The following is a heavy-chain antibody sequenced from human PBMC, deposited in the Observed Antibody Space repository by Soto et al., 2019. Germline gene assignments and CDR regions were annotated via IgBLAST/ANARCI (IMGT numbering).Heavy chain of an antibody. Sequence: EVQLVESGGGLVQPGGSLRLSCAASGFTFSSYAMHWVRQAPGKGLEYVSAIRSNGGSTYYANSVKGRFTISRDNYKHTLYLQMGSLRADDRAVYYCAGSEYGDYAESNAFHLWGQGKLGPDSS. CDR1: GFTFSSYA. D-gene: IGHD4-17*01. V-gene: IGHV3-64*01. CDR2: IRSNGGST. CDR3: AGSEYGDYAESNAFHL. J-gene: IGHJ3*01.